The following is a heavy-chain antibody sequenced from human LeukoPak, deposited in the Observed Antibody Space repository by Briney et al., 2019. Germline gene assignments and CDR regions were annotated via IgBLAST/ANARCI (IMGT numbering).Heavy chain of an antibody. CDR3: ARDVYYYDSSGYFGDAFDI. Sequence: ASVKVSCKASGYTFTSYYMHWVRQAPGQGLEWMGIINPSGGSTSYAQKFQGRVTMTRDTSTSTVYMELSSLRSEDTAVYYCARDVYYYDSSGYFGDAFDIWGQGTMVTVSS. V-gene: IGHV1-46*01. CDR2: INPSGGST. CDR1: GYTFTSYY. J-gene: IGHJ3*02. D-gene: IGHD3-22*01.